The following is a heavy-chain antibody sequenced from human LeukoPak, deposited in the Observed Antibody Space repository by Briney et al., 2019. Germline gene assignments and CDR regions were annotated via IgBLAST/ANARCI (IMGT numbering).Heavy chain of an antibody. CDR2: IRYDGSNT. D-gene: IGHD5-18*01. J-gene: IGHJ4*02. Sequence: GGSLRLSCAASGFTFSTYGMHWARQAPGKGLEWVAFIRYDGSNTYYADSVKGRFTISRDNSKNTLYLQMNSLRAEDTAVYYCARDPGYSYGTSFDYWGQGTLVTVSS. CDR1: GFTFSTYG. CDR3: ARDPGYSYGTSFDY. V-gene: IGHV3-30*02.